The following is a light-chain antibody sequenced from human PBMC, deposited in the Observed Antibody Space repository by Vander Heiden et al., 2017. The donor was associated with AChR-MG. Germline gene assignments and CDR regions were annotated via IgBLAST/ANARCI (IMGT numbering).Light chain of an antibody. J-gene: IGKJ1*01. V-gene: IGKV3-11*01. CDR2: GAS. CDR1: PRLSTY. CDR3: QQRRSWPRT. Sequence: EIVLTHSPVPLSFPPVARATLTCRARPRLSTYLAWYQQKPGQPPRLLVYGASTRASGVPDRFNGSGSGTDFILTISSLEPEDFAVYYCQQRRSWPRTFGQGS.